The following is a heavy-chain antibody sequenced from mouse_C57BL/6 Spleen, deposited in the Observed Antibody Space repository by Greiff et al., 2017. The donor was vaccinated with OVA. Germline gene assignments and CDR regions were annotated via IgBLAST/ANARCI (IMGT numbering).Heavy chain of an antibody. V-gene: IGHV5-17*01. D-gene: IGHD1-1*01. J-gene: IGHJ1*03. CDR3: ARGPDYYGSPYWYCDV. CDR1: GFTFSDYG. CDR2: ISSGSSTI. Sequence: EVKLVESGGGLVKPGGSLKLSCAASGFTFSDYGMHWVRQAPEKGLEWVAYISSGSSTIYYADTVKGRFTISRDNAKNTLFLQMTSLRYEDTAMYYCARGPDYYGSPYWYCDVWGTGTTVTVSS.